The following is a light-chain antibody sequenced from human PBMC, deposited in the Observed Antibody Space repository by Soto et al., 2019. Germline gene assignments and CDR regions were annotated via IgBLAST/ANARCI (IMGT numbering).Light chain of an antibody. J-gene: IGKJ5*01. CDR3: QQRSSWPIT. Sequence: EIVLTQSPATLSLSPGQRATLSCRASQSVRSDLIWYQQRPGQAPRLLIYDASNRATGIPARFSGSGSGTDFTLTIRSLEPEDFAVYYCQQRSSWPITFGQGTRLEIK. CDR2: DAS. CDR1: QSVRSD. V-gene: IGKV3-11*01.